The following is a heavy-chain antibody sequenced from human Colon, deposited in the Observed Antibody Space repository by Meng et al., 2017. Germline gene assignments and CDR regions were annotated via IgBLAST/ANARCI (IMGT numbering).Heavy chain of an antibody. J-gene: IGHJ4*02. Sequence: GGSLRLSCAASGFTFSSFAMSWVRQIPGKGLEWVSSIKSGGDKTYFADSVKGRFTISRDNSNNAVYLKMNSLTSEDTAVYYCAKTGCRSSGYYCFGGWGQGTLVTVSS. CDR2: IKSGGDKT. CDR1: GFTFSSFA. D-gene: IGHD3-22*01. V-gene: IGHV3-23*01. CDR3: AKTGCRSSGYYCFGG.